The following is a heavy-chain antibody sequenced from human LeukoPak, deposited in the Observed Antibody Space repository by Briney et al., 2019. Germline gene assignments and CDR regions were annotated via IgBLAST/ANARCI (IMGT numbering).Heavy chain of an antibody. Sequence: SLRLSCAASGFTFSSYAMHWVRQAPGKGLEWVSGISWNSGSIGYADSVKGRFTISRDNAKNSLYLQMNSLRAEDTALYYCAKDIKTIFGVVIIDYWGQGTLVTVSS. CDR3: AKDIKTIFGVVIIDY. D-gene: IGHD3-3*02. CDR2: ISWNSGSI. V-gene: IGHV3-9*01. J-gene: IGHJ4*02. CDR1: GFTFSSYA.